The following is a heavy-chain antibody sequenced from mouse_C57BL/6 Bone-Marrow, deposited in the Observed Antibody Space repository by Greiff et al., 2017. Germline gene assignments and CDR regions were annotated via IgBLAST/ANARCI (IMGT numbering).Heavy chain of an antibody. CDR1: GYTFTSYG. Sequence: VQRVESGAELARPGASVKLSCKASGYTFTSYGISWVKQRTGQGLEWIGEIYPRSGNTYYNEKFKGKATLTADKSSSTAYMELRSLTSEDSAVYFCAMITTVVAHWSFDVWGTGTTVTVSS. V-gene: IGHV1-81*01. J-gene: IGHJ1*03. CDR3: AMITTVVAHWSFDV. CDR2: IYPRSGNT. D-gene: IGHD1-1*01.